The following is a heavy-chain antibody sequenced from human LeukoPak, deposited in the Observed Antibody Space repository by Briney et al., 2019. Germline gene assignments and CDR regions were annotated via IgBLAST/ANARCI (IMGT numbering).Heavy chain of an antibody. J-gene: IGHJ4*02. CDR2: INPNSGGT. CDR3: ASIGRGYDFEY. V-gene: IGHV1-2*02. Sequence: GASVKVSCKASGYTFTAYYIHWVRQAPGQGLEWMGWINPNSGGTTYAQKFQGRVTMTRDTSISTGYMELSRLRSDDTAVYYCASIGRGYDFEYWGQGTLVTVSS. D-gene: IGHD5-12*01. CDR1: GYTFTAYY.